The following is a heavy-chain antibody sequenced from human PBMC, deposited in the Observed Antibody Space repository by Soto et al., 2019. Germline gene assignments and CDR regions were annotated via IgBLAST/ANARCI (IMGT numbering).Heavy chain of an antibody. CDR3: AKGSLGNSNFRYSAWVEY. V-gene: IGHV3-23*01. D-gene: IGHD3-9*01. CDR1: GFSFSSYA. Sequence: EVQLLESGGGLVQPGGSLRLSCVASGFSFSSYAMSWVRQAPGKGLDWVSVISGSGGSTYYADSVQGRFTISRDNSKNTLSLQMNSLRAEDTPVYYCAKGSLGNSNFRYSAWVEYWGQGTLVTVSS. J-gene: IGHJ4*02. CDR2: ISGSGGST.